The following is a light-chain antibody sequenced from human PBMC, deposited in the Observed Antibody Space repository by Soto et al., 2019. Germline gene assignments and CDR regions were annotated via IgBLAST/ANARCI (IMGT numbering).Light chain of an antibody. Sequence: EIVMTQSPATLSVSPGERATLSCRASQSVSSNLAWYQQKPGQAPRLLIYGASTRATGIPDRFSGSGSGTDFTLTISRLESEDFAVYYCQQYGSSGTFGQGTKVDIK. CDR2: GAS. CDR3: QQYGSSGT. CDR1: QSVSSN. J-gene: IGKJ1*01. V-gene: IGKV3-15*01.